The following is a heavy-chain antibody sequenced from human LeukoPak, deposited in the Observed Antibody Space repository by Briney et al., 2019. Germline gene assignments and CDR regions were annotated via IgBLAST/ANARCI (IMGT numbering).Heavy chain of an antibody. CDR3: AKDFWSGYYPNY. CDR2: SGSGGST. J-gene: IGHJ4*02. CDR1: GFTLRSYA. V-gene: IGHV3-23*01. Sequence: GGSLRLSCAASGFTLRSYAMSWVRQAPGKGLEWVSGSGSGGSTYYADSVKGRFTISRDNSKNTLYLQMNSLRAEDTAVYYCAKDFWSGYYPNYWGQGTLVTVS. D-gene: IGHD3-3*01.